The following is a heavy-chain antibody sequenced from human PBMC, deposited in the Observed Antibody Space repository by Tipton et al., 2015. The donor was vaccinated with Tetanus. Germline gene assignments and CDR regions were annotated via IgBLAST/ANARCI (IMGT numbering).Heavy chain of an antibody. CDR1: GYTFTGYY. J-gene: IGHJ4*02. CDR2: INPNSGGT. V-gene: IGHV1-2*06. D-gene: IGHD5-24*01. CDR3: ARSRRDGYNFPLFDY. Sequence: QSGPEVKKPGASVKVSCKASGYTFTGYYMHWVRQAPGQGLEWMGRINPNSGGTNYAQKFQGRVTMTRDTSISTAYMELSRLRSDDTAVYYCARSRRDGYNFPLFDYWGQGTLVTVSS.